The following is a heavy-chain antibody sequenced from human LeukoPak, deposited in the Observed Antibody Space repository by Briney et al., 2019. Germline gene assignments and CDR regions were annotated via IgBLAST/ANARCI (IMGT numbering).Heavy chain of an antibody. V-gene: IGHV3-23*01. CDR1: GFTFSSCA. D-gene: IGHD1-1*01. CDR3: VPKGNEGY. Sequence: PGGSLRLSCTASGFTFSSCAMSWVRQAPGKGLEWVSALSGGGGTTYCADSVKARFTISRDNSKNTLYLQMSSLRVEDTAVYYCVPKGNEGYWGQGTLVTVSS. CDR2: LSGGGGTT. J-gene: IGHJ4*02.